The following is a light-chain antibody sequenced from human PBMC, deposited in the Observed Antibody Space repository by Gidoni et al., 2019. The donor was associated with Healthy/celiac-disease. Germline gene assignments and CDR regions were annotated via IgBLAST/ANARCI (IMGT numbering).Light chain of an antibody. Sequence: DIQMTQSPSSLSASVGDRVTITCQASQDISNYLNWYQQKPGKAPMLLIYDASNLETGVPSRFSGSGSGTDFTFTITSLQPEDIATYYCQQYDNLIFTFGPGTKVDIK. CDR1: QDISNY. J-gene: IGKJ3*01. CDR3: QQYDNLIFT. CDR2: DAS. V-gene: IGKV1-33*01.